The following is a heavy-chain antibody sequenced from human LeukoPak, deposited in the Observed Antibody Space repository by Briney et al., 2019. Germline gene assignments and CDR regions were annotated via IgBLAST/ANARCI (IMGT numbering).Heavy chain of an antibody. CDR3: ARAYQRLGDLSLPDY. D-gene: IGHD3-16*02. Sequence: ASVKVSCKASGYSFTTYGMNWVRQAPGQGLEWMGWIHPSTGNPTYAQGFTGRFVFSLDTSVSTTYLQISSLKAEDTAVYYCARAYQRLGDLSLPDYWGQGTLVTVSS. CDR2: IHPSTGNP. J-gene: IGHJ4*02. CDR1: GYSFTTYG. V-gene: IGHV7-4-1*02.